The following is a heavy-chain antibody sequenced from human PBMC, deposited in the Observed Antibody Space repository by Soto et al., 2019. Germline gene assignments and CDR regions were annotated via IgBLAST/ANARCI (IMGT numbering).Heavy chain of an antibody. CDR1: GGSVSSGSYY. V-gene: IGHV4-61*01. CDR2: IYYSGST. J-gene: IGHJ6*02. Sequence: QVQLQESGPGLVKPSETLSLTCTVSGGSVSSGSYYWSWIRQPPGKGLEWIGYIYYSGSTNYNPALKSLVTISVDTSKNQFSLKLSSVTAADTAVYYWARDTNGYSYGYYYYYGMDVWGQGTTVSVSS. D-gene: IGHD5-18*01. CDR3: ARDTNGYSYGYYYYYGMDV.